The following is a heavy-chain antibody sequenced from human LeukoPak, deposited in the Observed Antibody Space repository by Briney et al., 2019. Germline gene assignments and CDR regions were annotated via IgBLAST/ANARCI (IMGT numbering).Heavy chain of an antibody. V-gene: IGHV4-59*01. Sequence: TSETLSLTCTVSGGSISSYYWSWIRQPPGKGLEWIGYIYYSGSTNYNPSLKSRVTISVDTSKNQFSLKLSSVTAADTAVYYCARAPRSYSYGYLDYWGQGTLVTVSS. CDR2: IYYSGST. J-gene: IGHJ4*02. D-gene: IGHD5-18*01. CDR1: GGSISSYY. CDR3: ARAPRSYSYGYLDY.